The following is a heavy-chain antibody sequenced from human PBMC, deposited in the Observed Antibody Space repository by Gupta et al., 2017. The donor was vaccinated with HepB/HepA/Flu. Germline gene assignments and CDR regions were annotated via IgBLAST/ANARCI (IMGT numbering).Heavy chain of an antibody. D-gene: IGHD6-13*01. CDR1: GFTFSSYG. J-gene: IGHJ4*02. CDR2: ISYDGSNK. V-gene: IGHV3-30*18. CDR3: AKDSSSSWYVDY. Sequence: QVQLVESGGGVVQPGRSLRLSCAASGFTFSSYGLHWVRQAPGKGLEWVAVISYDGSNKYYADSVKGRFTISRDNSKNTLYLQMNSLRAEDTAVYYCAKDSSSSWYVDYWGQGTLVTVAS.